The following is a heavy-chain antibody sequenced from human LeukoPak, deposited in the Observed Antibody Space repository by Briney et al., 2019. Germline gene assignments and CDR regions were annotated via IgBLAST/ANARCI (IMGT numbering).Heavy chain of an antibody. CDR2: IYTSGST. CDR3: AREGDVVVPAALFHF. CDR1: GGSISSYY. Sequence: SETLSLTCTVSGGSISSYYWSWIRQPAGKGLEWIGRIYTSGSTNYNPSLKSRVTMSVDTSKNQFSLKLSSVTAADTAVYYCAREGDVVVPAALFHFWGQGTLVTVSS. V-gene: IGHV4-4*07. J-gene: IGHJ4*02. D-gene: IGHD2-2*01.